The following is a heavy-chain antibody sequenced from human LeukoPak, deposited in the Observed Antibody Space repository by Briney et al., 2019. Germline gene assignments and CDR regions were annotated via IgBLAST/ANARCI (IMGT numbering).Heavy chain of an antibody. CDR2: IYYSGSN. V-gene: IGHV4-30-4*01. D-gene: IGHD6-19*01. CDR3: ARDRRGIAVAGTGESRFDY. CDR1: GDSISSGNFY. Sequence: SETLSLTCTVSGDSISSGNFYWSWIRQPPGKGLEWIGYIYYSGSNFYNPSLNSRVNISGDTSKNQFSLKLSSVTAADTAVYYCARDRRGIAVAGTGESRFDYWGQGTLVTVSS. J-gene: IGHJ4*02.